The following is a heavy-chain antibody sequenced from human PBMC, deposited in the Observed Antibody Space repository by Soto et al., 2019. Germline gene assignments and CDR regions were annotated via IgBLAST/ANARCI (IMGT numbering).Heavy chain of an antibody. J-gene: IGHJ5*02. D-gene: IGHD3-10*01. CDR3: ASAARGSGSYTIGWFDP. Sequence: QVQLQQWGAGLLKPSETLSLTCAVYGGSFSGYYWSWIRQPPGKGLEWIGEINHSGSTNYNPSLKSRVTISVDTSKNQCSLTLSCGTAADTAVYYCASAARGSGSYTIGWFDPWSQGTLVTVSS. V-gene: IGHV4-34*01. CDR2: INHSGST. CDR1: GGSFSGYY.